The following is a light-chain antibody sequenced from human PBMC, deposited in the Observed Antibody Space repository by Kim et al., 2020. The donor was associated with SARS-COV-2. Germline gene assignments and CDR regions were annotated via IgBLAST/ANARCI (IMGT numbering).Light chain of an antibody. CDR1: HVFGDY. J-gene: IGKJ1*01. CDR3: QQYDSYLWT. Sequence: ATGGDRVTITCRASHVFGDYLAWFQQKPGKAPKSLIYSASKLQSGVPSRFSGSGSGTDFTLTISSLQPEDSATYYCQQYDSYLWTFGQGTKVDIK. CDR2: SAS. V-gene: IGKV1-16*01.